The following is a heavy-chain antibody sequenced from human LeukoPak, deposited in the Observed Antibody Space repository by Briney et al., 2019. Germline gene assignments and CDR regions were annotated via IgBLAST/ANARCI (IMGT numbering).Heavy chain of an antibody. V-gene: IGHV7-4-1*02. Sequence: ASVKVSFKASRYTFTRYAMNWVRQAPGQGVEWMGWINTNTGNPTYAQGFTGRFVFSFDTSVSTAYLQISSLKAEDTAVYYCARDTGGALDYWGQGTLVTVSS. D-gene: IGHD3-10*01. CDR2: INTNTGNP. CDR3: ARDTGGALDY. CDR1: RYTFTRYA. J-gene: IGHJ4*02.